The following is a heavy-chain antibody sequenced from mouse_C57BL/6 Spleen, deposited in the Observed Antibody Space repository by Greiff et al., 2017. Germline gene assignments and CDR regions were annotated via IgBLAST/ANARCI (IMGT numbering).Heavy chain of an antibody. D-gene: IGHD2-4*01. CDR2: IDPANGNT. V-gene: IGHV14-3*01. J-gene: IGHJ2*01. CDR1: GFNIKNTY. CDR3: ARRVIYYDYGFDY. Sequence: EVQLVESVAELVRPGASVKLSCTASGFNIKNTYMHWVKQRPEQGLEWIGRIDPANGNTKYAPKFQGKATITADTSSNTAYLQLSSLTSEDTAIYYCARRVIYYDYGFDYWGQGTTLTVSS.